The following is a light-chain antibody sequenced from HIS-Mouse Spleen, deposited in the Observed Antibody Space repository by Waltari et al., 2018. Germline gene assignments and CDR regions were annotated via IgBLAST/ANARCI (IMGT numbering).Light chain of an antibody. CDR1: QSVSSSY. J-gene: IGKJ1*01. CDR2: GAS. V-gene: IGKV3-20*01. CDR3: QQYGSSPET. Sequence: EIVLPQSPGTLSLSPGEIATLSCRARQSVSSSYLAWYQQKPGQAPRLLIYGASSRATGIPDRFSGSGSGTDFTLTISRLEPEDFAVYYCQQYGSSPETFGQGTKVEIK.